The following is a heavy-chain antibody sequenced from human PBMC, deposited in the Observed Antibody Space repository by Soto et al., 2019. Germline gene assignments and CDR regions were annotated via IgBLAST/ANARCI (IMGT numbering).Heavy chain of an antibody. CDR1: GGTFSSYP. D-gene: IGHD2-2*01. CDR3: ARDHSTSPRGAYYYYYGMDV. CDR2: IIPILGIA. V-gene: IGHV1-69*04. J-gene: IGHJ6*02. Sequence: QLQLVQSGAEVKKPGSSVKVSCKASGGTFSSYPISWVRKAPGQGLEWMGRIIPILGIANYEQKFQGRVTITADKSTSTAYMELSSLRSEDTAVYYCARDHSTSPRGAYYYYYGMDVWGQGTTVTVSS.